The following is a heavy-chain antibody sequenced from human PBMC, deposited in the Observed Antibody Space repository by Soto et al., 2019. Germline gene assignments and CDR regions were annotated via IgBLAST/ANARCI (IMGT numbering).Heavy chain of an antibody. J-gene: IGHJ4*02. Sequence: SVKVPCKASGGTFSSYAISWVRQAPGQGLEWMGGIIPIFGTANYAQKFQGRVTITADESTSTAYMELSSLRSEDTAVYYCARGVTVTTPFEFDYWGQGTLVTVSS. CDR1: GGTFSSYA. CDR3: ARGVTVTTPFEFDY. V-gene: IGHV1-69*13. D-gene: IGHD4-17*01. CDR2: IIPIFGTA.